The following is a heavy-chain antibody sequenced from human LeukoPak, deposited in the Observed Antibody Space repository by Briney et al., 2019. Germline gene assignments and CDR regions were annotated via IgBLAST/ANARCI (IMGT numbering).Heavy chain of an antibody. Sequence: GGSLRLSCAASGFTFSSYAMSWVRQAPGKGLEWVSAISDSGSNTYFADSLKGRFTISRDNSKNTLYLQMNSLRAEDTAVYYCAKDTPVEMATSPLDYWGQGTLVTVSS. CDR3: AKDTPVEMATSPLDY. CDR2: ISDSGSNT. CDR1: GFTFSSYA. V-gene: IGHV3-23*01. J-gene: IGHJ4*02. D-gene: IGHD5-24*01.